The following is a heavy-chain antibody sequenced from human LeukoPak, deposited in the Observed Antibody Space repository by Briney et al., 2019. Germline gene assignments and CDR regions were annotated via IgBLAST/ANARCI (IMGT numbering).Heavy chain of an antibody. J-gene: IGHJ5*02. CDR2: VNPNSGNS. CDR1: GYTFNSHD. V-gene: IGHV1-8*01. D-gene: IGHD2-2*01. Sequence: ASVKVSCKASGYTFNSHDIHWVRQAAGQGLEWMGWVNPNSGNSGYEEKFLGRVNITMNTSITTAYLGLDNLTSEDTAVYYCARPYCSSKTCTRWFDPWGQGTLVTVSA. CDR3: ARPYCSSKTCTRWFDP.